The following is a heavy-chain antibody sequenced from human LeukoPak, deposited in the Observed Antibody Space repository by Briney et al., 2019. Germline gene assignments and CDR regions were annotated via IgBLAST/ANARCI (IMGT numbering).Heavy chain of an antibody. V-gene: IGHV3-30*03. CDR3: AGYCSSTSCYSDFDY. Sequence: GGSLRLSCAASGFTFSSYGMHWVRQAPGQGLEWVAVISYDGSNKYYADSVKGRFTISRDNSKNTLYLQMNSLRAEDTAVYYCAGYCSSTSCYSDFDYWGQGTLVTVSS. D-gene: IGHD2-2*01. CDR2: ISYDGSNK. J-gene: IGHJ4*02. CDR1: GFTFSSYG.